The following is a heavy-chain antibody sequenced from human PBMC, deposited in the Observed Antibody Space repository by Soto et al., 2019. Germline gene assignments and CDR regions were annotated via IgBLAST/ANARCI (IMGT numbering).Heavy chain of an antibody. CDR1: SGSISSGDYY. D-gene: IGHD2-2*01. V-gene: IGHV4-30-4*01. CDR2: IYYSGST. J-gene: IGHJ6*02. CDR3: ARTRYCSSTSCYAEFYYYYGMDV. Sequence: PSETLSLTCTVSSGSISSGDYYWSWIRQPPGKGLEWIGYIYYSGSTYYNTSLKSRVTISVDTSKNQFSLKLSSVTAADTAVYFCARTRYCSSTSCYAEFYYYYGMDVWGQGTTVTVSS.